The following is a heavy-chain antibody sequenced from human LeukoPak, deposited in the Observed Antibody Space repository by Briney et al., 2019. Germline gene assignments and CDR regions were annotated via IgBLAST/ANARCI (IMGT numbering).Heavy chain of an antibody. D-gene: IGHD3-10*01. CDR2: IRYDATNK. Sequence: GGSLRLSCATSGFSFSSYGMHWVRQAPGKGLEWVAFIRYDATNKYYADSVKGRFTISRDSAKNSLYLQMNSLRAEDTAVYYCASYYGSGSYSSLVWGKGTTVTISS. V-gene: IGHV3-30*02. CDR1: GFSFSSYG. J-gene: IGHJ6*04. CDR3: ASYYGSGSYSSLV.